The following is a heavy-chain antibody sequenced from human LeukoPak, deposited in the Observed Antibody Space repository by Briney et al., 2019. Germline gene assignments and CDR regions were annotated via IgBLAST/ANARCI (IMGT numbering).Heavy chain of an antibody. V-gene: IGHV5-51*01. CDR2: IYPGDSDT. D-gene: IGHD6-19*01. CDR3: ARRGYSSGWYWFDP. CDR1: GYSFNSYW. J-gene: IGHJ5*02. Sequence: GESLKISCKGSGYSFNSYWIGWVRQMPGKGLEWMGIIYPGDSDTKYSPSFQGQVTISADKSISTAYLQWSSLKASDTAIYYCARRGYSSGWYWFDPWGQGTLVTVSS.